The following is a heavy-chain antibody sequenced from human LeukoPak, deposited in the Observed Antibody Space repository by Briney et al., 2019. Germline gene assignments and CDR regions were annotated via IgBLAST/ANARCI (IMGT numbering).Heavy chain of an antibody. Sequence: PETLSLTCAVHGGSFSGYYWSWIRQRPRMGMERIEEINHSGSTNYNPSLKSRVTISVDTSKNQFSLKLSSVTAADTAVYYCARGRPYYRPYYFDYWGQGTLVTVSS. CDR2: INHSGST. D-gene: IGHD3-10*01. J-gene: IGHJ4*02. CDR3: ARGRPYYRPYYFDY. CDR1: GGSFSGYY. V-gene: IGHV4-34*01.